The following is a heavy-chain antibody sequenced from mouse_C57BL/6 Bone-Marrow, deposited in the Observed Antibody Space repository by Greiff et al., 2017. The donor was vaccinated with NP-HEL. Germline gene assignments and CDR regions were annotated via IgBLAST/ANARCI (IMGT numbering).Heavy chain of an antibody. CDR3: ARPLFAY. CDR1: GYTFTSYW. V-gene: IGHV1-50*01. J-gene: IGHJ3*01. CDR2: IDPSDSYT. Sequence: QVQLQQPGAELVKPGASVKLSCKASGYTFTSYWMQWVKQRPGQGLEWIGEIDPSDSYTNYNQKFKGKATLTVDTSSSPAYMQLSSLTSEDSAVYYCARPLFAYWGQGTLVTVSA.